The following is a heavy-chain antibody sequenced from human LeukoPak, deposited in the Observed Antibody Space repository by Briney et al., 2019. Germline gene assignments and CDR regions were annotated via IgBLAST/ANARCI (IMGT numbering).Heavy chain of an antibody. CDR3: ASGYYDFWSGYPWFDP. CDR2: MNGNSGNT. D-gene: IGHD3-3*01. V-gene: IGHV1-8*01. CDR1: GYTFSSYD. Sequence: GGSVKVSCKASGYTFSSYDMNWVRQATGQGLEWMGWMNGNSGNTGYAEKVQGGVTMTRNTSISTAYMELSRLRSEDTAVYYCASGYYDFWSGYPWFDPWGQGTLVTVSS. J-gene: IGHJ5*02.